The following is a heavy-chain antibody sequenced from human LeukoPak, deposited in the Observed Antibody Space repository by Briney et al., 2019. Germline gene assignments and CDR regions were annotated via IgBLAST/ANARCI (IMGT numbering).Heavy chain of an antibody. D-gene: IGHD2-2*01. CDR3: ARSPYCSSTSCYHFNWFDP. V-gene: IGHV3-33*01. Sequence: PGGSLRLSCAVSGFTFSSYGMHWVRQAPGKGREGVAVIWYDGIIKYSADSVKGRFTISRDNSKNTLYLQMNSLRAEDTAVYYCARSPYCSSTSCYHFNWFDPWGQGTLVTVSS. J-gene: IGHJ5*02. CDR1: GFTFSSYG. CDR2: IWYDGIIK.